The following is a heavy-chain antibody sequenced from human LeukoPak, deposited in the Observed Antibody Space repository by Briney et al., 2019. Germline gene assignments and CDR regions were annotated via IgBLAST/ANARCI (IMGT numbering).Heavy chain of an antibody. CDR2: ISAYNGNT. V-gene: IGHV1-18*01. CDR1: GYTFTSYG. Sequence: AASVKVSCKASGYTFTSYGISWVRQAPGQGLEWMGWISAYNGNTNYAQKLQGRVTMTTDTSTSTAYMELRSLRSDDTAVYYCARDLAVAGTGDYYYYYMDVWGKGTTVTVSS. CDR3: ARDLAVAGTGDYYYYYMDV. D-gene: IGHD6-19*01. J-gene: IGHJ6*03.